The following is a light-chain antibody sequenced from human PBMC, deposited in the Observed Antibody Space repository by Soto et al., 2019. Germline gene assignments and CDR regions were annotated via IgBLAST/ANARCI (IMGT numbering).Light chain of an antibody. CDR2: TAS. Sequence: DIQLTQSPSFLSASVGDRVTITCRASQGISSYLAWYQQKPGKAPKLLISTASTLQSGVPSRFSGSGSGTDFTLTISSLQPEDVATYYCQKYNSAPRTFGQGTKVDIK. CDR3: QKYNSAPRT. CDR1: QGISSY. J-gene: IGKJ1*01. V-gene: IGKV1-27*01.